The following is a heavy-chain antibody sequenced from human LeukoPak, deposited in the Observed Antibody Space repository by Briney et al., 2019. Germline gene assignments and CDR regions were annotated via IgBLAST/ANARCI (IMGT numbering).Heavy chain of an antibody. Sequence: GGSLRLSCEASGFNFKNYEMNWVRQAPGKGLEWVSYIDTSGSSIYYADSVKGRFTISRDNAKNSLYLQMNSLRAEDTAVYYCAELGITMIGGVWGKGTTVAISS. V-gene: IGHV3-48*03. CDR1: GFNFKNYE. D-gene: IGHD3-10*02. J-gene: IGHJ6*04. CDR2: IDTSGSSI. CDR3: AELGITMIGGV.